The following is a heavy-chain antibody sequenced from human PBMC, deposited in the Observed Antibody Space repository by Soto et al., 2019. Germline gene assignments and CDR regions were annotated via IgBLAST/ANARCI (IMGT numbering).Heavy chain of an antibody. D-gene: IGHD6-13*01. CDR1: GFTFSNYA. CDR3: ARVLRTAVDN. Sequence: QVQLVESGGGVVQPGRSLRLSCAASGFTFSNYAMHWVRQAPGKGLEWVAVISYDGNNKYFADSVKGRFTISRDNSKKTLDLQVNSLRAEDTAVYYCARVLRTAVDNWGQGTLVTVSS. V-gene: IGHV3-30-3*01. CDR2: ISYDGNNK. J-gene: IGHJ4*02.